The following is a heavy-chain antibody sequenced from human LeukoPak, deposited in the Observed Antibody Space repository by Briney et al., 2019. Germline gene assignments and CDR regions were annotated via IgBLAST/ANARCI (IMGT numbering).Heavy chain of an antibody. Sequence: SETLSLTCTVSGGSISTSNYYWGWIRQPAGKGLEWIGSIHTSGSTNNNPSLKSRVTISVDTSKNQFSLKLTSVTAADTAVYYCARFSASSGYYYNYWGQGTLVTVSS. CDR3: ARFSASSGYYYNY. CDR2: IHTSGST. D-gene: IGHD3-22*01. J-gene: IGHJ4*02. V-gene: IGHV4-61*02. CDR1: GGSISTSNYY.